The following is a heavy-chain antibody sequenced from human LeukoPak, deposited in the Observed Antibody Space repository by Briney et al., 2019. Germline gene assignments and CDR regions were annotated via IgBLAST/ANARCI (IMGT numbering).Heavy chain of an antibody. J-gene: IGHJ4*02. Sequence: ASVKVSCKASGYTFTGYYMHWVRQAPGQGLEWMGWINPNSGDTNYAQKFQGRVTMTRDTSISTAYMELSRLRSDDTAVYYCARVGDYYDSSGDFDYWGQGTLVTVSS. CDR3: ARVGDYYDSSGDFDY. CDR1: GYTFTGYY. V-gene: IGHV1-2*02. D-gene: IGHD3-22*01. CDR2: INPNSGDT.